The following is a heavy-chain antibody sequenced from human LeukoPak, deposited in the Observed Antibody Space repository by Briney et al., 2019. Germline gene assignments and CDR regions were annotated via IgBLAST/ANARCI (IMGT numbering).Heavy chain of an antibody. CDR1: GASISSSDRY. CDR2: IYYSGIT. D-gene: IGHD3-10*01. J-gene: IGHJ6*03. Sequence: SEALSLTCTVSGASISSSDRYWGWIRQPAGKGLEWIGSIYYSGITYHNPSLKSRVTISVDTSNNQFSLKMSSVTAADTAVYFCARHQVGMVRGVLYYMDVWGKGTTVIISS. V-gene: IGHV4-39*01. CDR3: ARHQVGMVRGVLYYMDV.